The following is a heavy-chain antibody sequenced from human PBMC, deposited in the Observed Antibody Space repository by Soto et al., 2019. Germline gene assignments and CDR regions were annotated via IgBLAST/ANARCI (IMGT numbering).Heavy chain of an antibody. D-gene: IGHD3-10*01. CDR1: GFTFSSYG. J-gene: IGHJ5*02. CDR3: ARALSEEWFGELWWFDP. V-gene: IGHV3-33*01. CDR2: IWYDGSNK. Sequence: QVQLVESGGGVAQPGRSLRLSCAASGFTFSSYGMHWVRQAPGKGLEWVAVIWYDGSNKYYADSVKGRFTISRDNSKNTLYLQMNSLRAEDTAVYYCARALSEEWFGELWWFDPWGQGTLVTVSS.